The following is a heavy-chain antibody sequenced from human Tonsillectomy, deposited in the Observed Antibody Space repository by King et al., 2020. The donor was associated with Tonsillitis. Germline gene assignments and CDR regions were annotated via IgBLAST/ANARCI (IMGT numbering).Heavy chain of an antibody. Sequence: VQLVESGGGLVKPGGSLRLSCAASGFTFSSYSMNWVRQAPGKGLEWVSSISGSAIYIYYADSVKGRFTISRDNAKNSLYLQMNSLRAEDTAVYYCAREEGEGFDYWGQGTLVAVSS. CDR3: AREEGEGFDY. CDR1: GFTFSSYS. CDR2: ISGSAIYI. D-gene: IGHD3-16*01. J-gene: IGHJ4*02. V-gene: IGHV3-21*01.